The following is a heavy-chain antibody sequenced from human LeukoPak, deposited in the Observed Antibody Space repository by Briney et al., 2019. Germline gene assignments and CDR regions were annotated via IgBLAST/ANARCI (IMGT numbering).Heavy chain of an antibody. J-gene: IGHJ4*02. CDR1: GFTFSNFG. V-gene: IGHV3-48*04. CDR2: ISSSGSTI. Sequence: GGSLRLSCAASGFTFSNFGMHWVRQAPGKGLEWVSYISSSGSTIYYADSVKGRFTISRDNAKNSLYLQMNSLRAEDTAVYYCARVYSGYDPDYWGQGTLVTVPS. D-gene: IGHD5-12*01. CDR3: ARVYSGYDPDY.